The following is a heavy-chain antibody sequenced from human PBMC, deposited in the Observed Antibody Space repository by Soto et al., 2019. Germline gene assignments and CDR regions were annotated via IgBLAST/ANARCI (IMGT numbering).Heavy chain of an antibody. J-gene: IGHJ5*02. V-gene: IGHV3-9*01. Sequence: GGSLRLSCSASGFTFEDFAMHWVRRVPGKGLEWVAGNRWNGEAVGYAASVKGRCTSSRDNAKKLLFLQMNSLRVDDTALYYCVKDGEAASPGWFDTWGQGTQVTVSS. CDR2: NRWNGEAV. D-gene: IGHD6-6*01. CDR3: VKDGEAASPGWFDT. CDR1: GFTFEDFA.